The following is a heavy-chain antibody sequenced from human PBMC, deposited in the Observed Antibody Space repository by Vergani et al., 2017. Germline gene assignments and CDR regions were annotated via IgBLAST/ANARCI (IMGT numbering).Heavy chain of an antibody. Sequence: EVQLVESGGGLVKPGGSLRPSCVASGFTFTTYGMGWVRKAPGKGLEWVSSISSSGNYIYYTDSMKGRFTISRDNAKSSLSLQMNSLRAEDTAVYYCARVDSSSSEGDYFDYWGQGTLVTVSS. J-gene: IGHJ4*02. CDR3: ARVDSSSSEGDYFDY. V-gene: IGHV3-21*01. CDR2: ISSSGNYI. CDR1: GFTFTTYG. D-gene: IGHD6-6*01.